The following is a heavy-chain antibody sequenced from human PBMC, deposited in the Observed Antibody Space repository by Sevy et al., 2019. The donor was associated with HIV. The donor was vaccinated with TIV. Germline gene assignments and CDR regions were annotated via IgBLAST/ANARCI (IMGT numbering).Heavy chain of an antibody. CDR2: IKSKTEGGTI. J-gene: IGHJ6*02. Sequence: GGSLRLSCAASGFTFTYAWMNWVRQAPGKGLEWVGRIKSKTEGGTIDNTAPVRGRFTISRDDSKNTLYLQMNSLKTEDTAVYYCTTDPIILLLVTDGMDVWGQGTTFTVSS. CDR1: GFTFTYAW. V-gene: IGHV3-15*01. D-gene: IGHD2-8*02. CDR3: TTDPIILLLVTDGMDV.